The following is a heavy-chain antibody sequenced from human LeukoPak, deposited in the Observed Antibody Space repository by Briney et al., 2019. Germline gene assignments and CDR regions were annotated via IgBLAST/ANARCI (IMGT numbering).Heavy chain of an antibody. V-gene: IGHV4-59*01. J-gene: IGHJ6*03. CDR3: ARARRYYGSGSYYYYYYMDV. D-gene: IGHD3-10*01. CDR1: GGSISSYY. Sequence: SETLSLTCTVSGGSISSYYWSWIRQPPGKGLEWIGYIYYSGSTNYNPSLKSRVTISVDTSKNQFSLKLSSVTAADTAVYYCARARRYYGSGSYYYYYYMDVWGKGTTVTVSS. CDR2: IYYSGST.